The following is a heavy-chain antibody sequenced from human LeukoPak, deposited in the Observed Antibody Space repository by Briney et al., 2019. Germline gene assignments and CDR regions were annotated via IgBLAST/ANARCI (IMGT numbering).Heavy chain of an antibody. V-gene: IGHV3-11*04. J-gene: IGHJ4*02. CDR3: ASYELTLTHRDY. D-gene: IGHD3-16*02. CDR2: ISSTGGTI. Sequence: GGSLRLSYAASGFTFSDYYMSWIRQAPGKGLEWVSYISSTGGTIYYADSVKGRFTISRDNAKNSLYLQMNSLRAEDTAVYYCASYELTLTHRDYWGQGTLVTVSS. CDR1: GFTFSDYY.